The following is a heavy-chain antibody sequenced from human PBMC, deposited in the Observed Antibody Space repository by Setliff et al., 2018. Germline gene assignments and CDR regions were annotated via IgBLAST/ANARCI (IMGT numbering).Heavy chain of an antibody. J-gene: IGHJ4*02. Sequence: SETLSLTCTVSGGSISTYYWSWIRQPPGKGLEWIGYVFYNGAAKYDPSLKSRVTMPVDTSKTQFSLKLHSMTTADTAVYYCARGGTYRYFDYWGQGALVTVSS. V-gene: IGHV4-59*01. CDR1: GGSISTYY. CDR2: VFYNGAA. CDR3: ARGGTYRYFDY.